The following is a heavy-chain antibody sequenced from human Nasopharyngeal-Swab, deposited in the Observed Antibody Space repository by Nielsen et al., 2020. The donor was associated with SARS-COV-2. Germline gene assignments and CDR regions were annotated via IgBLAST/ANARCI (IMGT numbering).Heavy chain of an antibody. CDR3: ARSSSG. CDR1: GFTFSSYA. J-gene: IGHJ4*02. CDR2: ISSSSSTI. Sequence: GESLKISCAASGFTFSSYAMSWVRQAPGKGLEWVSYISSSSSTIYYADSVKGRFTISRDNAKNSLYLQMNSLRAEDTAVYYCARSSSGWGQGTLVTVSS. D-gene: IGHD6-19*01. V-gene: IGHV3-48*04.